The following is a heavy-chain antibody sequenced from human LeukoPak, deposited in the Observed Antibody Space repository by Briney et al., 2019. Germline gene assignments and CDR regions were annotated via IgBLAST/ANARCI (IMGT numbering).Heavy chain of an antibody. V-gene: IGHV3-7*01. J-gene: IGHJ4*02. CDR2: IKQDGSEK. D-gene: IGHD3-16*01. Sequence: GGSLRLSCAASGFTFSSYWMSWVRQAPGKGLEWVANIKQDGSEKYYVDSVKGRFTISRDNAKNSLYLQMNSLRAEDTAVYYCARAGDYVWGSYSPYFDYWGQGTLVTVSS. CDR1: GFTFSSYW. CDR3: ARAGDYVWGSYSPYFDY.